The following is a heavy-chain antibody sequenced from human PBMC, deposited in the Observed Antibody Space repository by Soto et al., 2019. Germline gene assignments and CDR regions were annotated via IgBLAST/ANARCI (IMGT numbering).Heavy chain of an antibody. Sequence: SVKVTCKASEGTFSSYAISCVRQAPGQGLEWMGGIIAIFGTANYAQKFQGRVTITADESTSTAYMELSSLRSEDTAVYYCARGLDTAGYGYYYGMDVWGQGTTVTVSS. J-gene: IGHJ6*02. CDR2: IIAIFGTA. CDR1: EGTFSSYA. CDR3: ARGLDTAGYGYYYGMDV. V-gene: IGHV1-69*13. D-gene: IGHD5-18*01.